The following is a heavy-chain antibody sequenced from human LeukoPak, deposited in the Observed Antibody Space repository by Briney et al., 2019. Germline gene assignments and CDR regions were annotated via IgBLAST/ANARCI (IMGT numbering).Heavy chain of an antibody. V-gene: IGHV3-7*03. Sequence: GGSLRLSCTASGFTFSDYWLNWFRQAPGKGLKWVANIKEDGSEKYYVDSVKGRFTISRDNAKNSLFLQINSLRVEDTAVYYCARTLMGGGALDYWGQGTLVTVS. CDR3: ARTLMGGGALDY. CDR1: GFTFSDYW. J-gene: IGHJ4*02. D-gene: IGHD3-10*01. CDR2: IKEDGSEK.